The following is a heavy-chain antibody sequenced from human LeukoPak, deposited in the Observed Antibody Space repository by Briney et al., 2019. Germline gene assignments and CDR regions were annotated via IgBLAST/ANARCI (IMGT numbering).Heavy chain of an antibody. CDR2: ISTDGSST. V-gene: IGHV3-74*01. D-gene: IGHD5-24*01. Sequence: GGSLRLSCAASGFSFSSSWMHWVRHTPGKGLVWVARISTDGSSTNYADSVKGRCIISRDNSKNMLYLEMNSLRAEDTAMYYCARDNSVRDAAWWFNPWGQGTLVTVSS. J-gene: IGHJ5*02. CDR1: GFSFSSSW. CDR3: ARDNSVRDAAWWFNP.